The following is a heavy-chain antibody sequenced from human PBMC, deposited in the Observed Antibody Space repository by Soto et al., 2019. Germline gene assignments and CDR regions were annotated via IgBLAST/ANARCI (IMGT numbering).Heavy chain of an antibody. CDR1: GFTFSVYA. CDR3: ASVIGGDSEYYFDY. Sequence: QVQLVESGGGVVQPGRSLRLSCVASGFTFSVYAMHWVRQAPGKGLEWIGNIYYSGRTYYNPSLKSRVILSVDTSKNHFSLNLRSLTAADSAMYYCASVIGGDSEYYFDYWGQGALVTVSS. D-gene: IGHD2-21*02. V-gene: IGHV4-59*12. CDR2: IYYSGRT. J-gene: IGHJ4*02.